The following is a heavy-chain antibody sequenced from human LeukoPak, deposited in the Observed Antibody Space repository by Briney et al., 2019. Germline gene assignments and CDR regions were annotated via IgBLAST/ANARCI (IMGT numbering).Heavy chain of an antibody. CDR3: AKGYCSSTSCYPNY. J-gene: IGHJ4*02. CDR2: ISGSGGST. V-gene: IGHV3-23*01. D-gene: IGHD2-2*01. CDR1: GFTFSSYA. Sequence: GGSLTVSCLASGFTFSSYAMSWVRQAPGKGLEWVSAISGSGGSTYYADSVQGRFTISRDNSKNTLYLQMNSLRAEDTAVYYCAKGYCSSTSCYPNYWGQGTLVTVSS.